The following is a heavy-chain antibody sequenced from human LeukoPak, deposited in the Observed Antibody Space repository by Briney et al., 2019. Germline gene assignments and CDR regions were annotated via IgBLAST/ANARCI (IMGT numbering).Heavy chain of an antibody. D-gene: IGHD6-6*01. CDR3: ARRIIERYSSSSTGDSDS. V-gene: IGHV5-51*01. Sequence: GESLKISCKGSGYSFTNYWIGWVRQMPGKGLEWMGIIYPGDSDTRYSPSFQGQVTISVDKSISTAYLQWSSLKASDTAMYYCARRIIERYSSSSTGDSDSWGQGTLVTVSS. CDR1: GYSFTNYW. J-gene: IGHJ4*02. CDR2: IYPGDSDT.